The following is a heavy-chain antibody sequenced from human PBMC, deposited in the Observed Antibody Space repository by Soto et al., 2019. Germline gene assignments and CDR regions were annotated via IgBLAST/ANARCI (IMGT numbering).Heavy chain of an antibody. CDR1: GFTFSSYG. J-gene: IGHJ4*02. D-gene: IGHD4-17*01. CDR2: ISYDGSNK. CDR3: AKERTGYYGDYDTDSDY. V-gene: IGHV3-30*18. Sequence: TGGSLRLSCAASGFTFSSYGMHWVRQAPGKGLEWVAVISYDGSNKYYADSVKGRFTISRDNSKNTLYLQMNSLRAEDTTVYYCAKERTGYYGDYDTDSDYWGQGTLVTVSS.